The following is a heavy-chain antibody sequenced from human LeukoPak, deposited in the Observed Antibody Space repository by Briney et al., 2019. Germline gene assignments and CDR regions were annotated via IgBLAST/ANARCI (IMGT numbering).Heavy chain of an antibody. CDR2: ISSSGSTI. Sequence: GGSLRLSCAASGFTFSDYYMSWIRQAPGKGLEWVSYISSSGSTIYYADSVKGRFTISRDNAKNSLYLQMNSLRAEDTAVYYCARDPPGDIAAAGHFDCWGQGTLVTVSS. CDR3: ARDPPGDIAAAGHFDC. D-gene: IGHD6-13*01. V-gene: IGHV3-11*04. CDR1: GFTFSDYY. J-gene: IGHJ4*02.